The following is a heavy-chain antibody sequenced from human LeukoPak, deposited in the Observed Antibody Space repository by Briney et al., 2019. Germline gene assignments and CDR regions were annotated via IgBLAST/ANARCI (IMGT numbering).Heavy chain of an antibody. D-gene: IGHD2-15*01. V-gene: IGHV4-39*01. J-gene: IGHJ4*02. CDR3: ASSEDCSGGSCYSDFDY. CDR1: GGSISSNSYY. CDR2: IYYSGST. Sequence: HPSETLSLTCTVSGGSISSNSYYWGWIRQPPGKGLEWIGSIYYSGSTYYNPSLKSRVTISGDTSKNQFSLKLSSVTAADTAVYYCASSEDCSGGSCYSDFDYWGQGTLVTVSS.